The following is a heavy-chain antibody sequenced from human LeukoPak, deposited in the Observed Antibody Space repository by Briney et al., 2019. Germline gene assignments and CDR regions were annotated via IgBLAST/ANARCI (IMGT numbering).Heavy chain of an antibody. D-gene: IGHD6-19*01. J-gene: IGHJ4*02. V-gene: IGHV1-2*02. CDR3: ARAPYSSGWYVVDYFDY. CDR1: GYTFTGYY. Sequence: ASVKVSCKASGYTFTGYYMHWVRQAPGQGLEWMGWINPNSGGTNYAQKFQGRVTMTRDTSISTAYMGLSRLRSDDTAVYYCARAPYSSGWYVVDYFDYWGQGTLVTVSS. CDR2: INPNSGGT.